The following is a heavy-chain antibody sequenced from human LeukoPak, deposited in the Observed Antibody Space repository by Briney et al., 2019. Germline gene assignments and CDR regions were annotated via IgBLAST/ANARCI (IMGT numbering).Heavy chain of an antibody. Sequence: GGSLRLSCAASGFTFSSYSMNWVRQAPGKGLEWVSAITSSSTNTYYADSVKGRFTISRDNAKNSLYLQMNSLRAEDTAVYYCARGYILTGYFHWGQGTLVTVSS. CDR3: ARGYILTGYFH. CDR1: GFTFSSYS. J-gene: IGHJ4*02. D-gene: IGHD3-9*01. CDR2: ITSSSTNT. V-gene: IGHV3-21*01.